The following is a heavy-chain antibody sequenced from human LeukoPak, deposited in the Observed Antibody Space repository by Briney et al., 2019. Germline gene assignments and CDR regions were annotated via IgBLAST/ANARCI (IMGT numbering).Heavy chain of an antibody. D-gene: IGHD6-13*01. Sequence: PGGSLRLSCAASGFTFSTYAMHWVRQAPGKGLEWVAVISNDGSNKFYADSVKGRFTISRNYSQNTLYLQMNSLRAEDTAVYYCARGGGSSSWYTGHWDQGTLVTVSS. CDR2: ISNDGSNK. CDR3: ARGGGSSSWYTGH. J-gene: IGHJ4*02. V-gene: IGHV3-30-3*01. CDR1: GFTFSTYA.